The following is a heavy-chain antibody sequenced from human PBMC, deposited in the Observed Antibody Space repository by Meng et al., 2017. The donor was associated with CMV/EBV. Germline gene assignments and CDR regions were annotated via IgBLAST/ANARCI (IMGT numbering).Heavy chain of an antibody. D-gene: IGHD2-2*01. V-gene: IGHV1-2*02. CDR1: GYTFTDYY. J-gene: IGHJ6*02. CDR2: INHNSGGT. Sequence: ASVPVSCQPSGYTFTDYYMHWVRQAPGQGLDWMEWINHNSGGTNNAQKSQGRVTMTRDTSISTAYKELCRLRPDDTAVYYCAGDSPYCSSTNCYYYYGMDVWGQGTTVTVSS. CDR3: AGDSPYCSSTNCYYYYGMDV.